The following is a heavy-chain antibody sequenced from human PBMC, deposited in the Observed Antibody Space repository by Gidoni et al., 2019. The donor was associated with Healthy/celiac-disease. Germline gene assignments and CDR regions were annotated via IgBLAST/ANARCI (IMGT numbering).Heavy chain of an antibody. CDR1: GFTFSSYG. D-gene: IGHD3-10*01. CDR2: IWYDGSNK. Sequence: QVQLVESGGGVVQPGRSLRLSCAASGFTFSSYGMHWVRQAPGKVLEGVAVIWYDGSNKYYADSVKGRFTISRDNSKNTLYLQMNSLRAEDTAVYYCARAEYYYGSGSYRLDPWGQGTLVTVSS. CDR3: ARAEYYYGSGSYRLDP. V-gene: IGHV3-33*01. J-gene: IGHJ5*02.